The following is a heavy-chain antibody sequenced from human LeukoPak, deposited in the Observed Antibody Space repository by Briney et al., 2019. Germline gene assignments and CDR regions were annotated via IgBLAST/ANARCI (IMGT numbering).Heavy chain of an antibody. V-gene: IGHV3-23*01. CDR2: ISGGDDTT. CDR3: AKDKQWLVLDY. D-gene: IGHD6-19*01. J-gene: IGHJ4*02. Sequence: PGGSLRLSCAASGFTFSSYAMSWVRQAPGKGLDWVSGISGGDDTTYFADSVKGRFTISRDNSKNTLYLQMNRLRAEDTAVYYCAKDKQWLVLDYWGQGTLVTVSS. CDR1: GFTFSSYA.